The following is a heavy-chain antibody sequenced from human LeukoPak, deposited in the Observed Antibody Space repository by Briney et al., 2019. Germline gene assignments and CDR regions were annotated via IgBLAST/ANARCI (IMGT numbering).Heavy chain of an antibody. D-gene: IGHD3-10*01. J-gene: IGHJ5*02. CDR3: ARDRAHYYGSGSYYNAGFDP. Sequence: PSETLSLTCTVSGYSISSGYYWGWIRQPPGKGLEWIGSIYHSGSTYYNPSLKSRVTISVDTSKNQFSLKLSSVTAADTAVYYCARDRAHYYGSGSYYNAGFDPWGQGTLVTVSS. CDR2: IYHSGST. V-gene: IGHV4-38-2*02. CDR1: GYSISSGYY.